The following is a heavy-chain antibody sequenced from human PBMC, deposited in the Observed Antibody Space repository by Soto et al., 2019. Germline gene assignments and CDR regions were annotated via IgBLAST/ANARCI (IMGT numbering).Heavy chain of an antibody. CDR1: GGSISSGGYY. Sequence: SETLSLTCTVYGGSISSGGYYWSWIRQHPGKGLEWIGYIYYSGSTYYNPSLKSRVTISVDTSKNQFSLKLSSVTAADTAVYYCARELPQRQGRNMDVWGQGTTVTVSS. V-gene: IGHV4-31*03. CDR3: ARELPQRQGRNMDV. D-gene: IGHD1-1*01. J-gene: IGHJ6*02. CDR2: IYYSGST.